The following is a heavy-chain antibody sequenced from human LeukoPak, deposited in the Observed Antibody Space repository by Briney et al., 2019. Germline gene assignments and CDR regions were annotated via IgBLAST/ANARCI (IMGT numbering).Heavy chain of an antibody. Sequence: GGSLRLSCAASGFTFSSYEMNWVRQAPGKGLEWVSYISSSGSTTYYADSVKGRFTISRDNAKNSLYLQMNSLRAEDTAVYYCARVGSGWYRHPFDYWGQGTLVTVSS. CDR2: ISSSGSTT. J-gene: IGHJ4*02. D-gene: IGHD6-19*01. CDR1: GFTFSSYE. CDR3: ARVGSGWYRHPFDY. V-gene: IGHV3-48*03.